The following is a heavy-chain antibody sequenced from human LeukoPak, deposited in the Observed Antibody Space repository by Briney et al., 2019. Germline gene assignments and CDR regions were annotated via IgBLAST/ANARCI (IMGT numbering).Heavy chain of an antibody. CDR3: ARYRAAAGTSAQYYFDY. Sequence: SETLSLTCTVSGGSISSSSYYWGWIRQPPGKGLEWIGSIYYSGSTYYNPSLKSRVTISVDTSKNQFSLKLSSVTAADTAVYYCARYRAAAGTSAQYYFDYWGQGTLVTVSS. CDR2: IYYSGST. V-gene: IGHV4-39*07. D-gene: IGHD6-13*01. CDR1: GGSISSSSYY. J-gene: IGHJ4*02.